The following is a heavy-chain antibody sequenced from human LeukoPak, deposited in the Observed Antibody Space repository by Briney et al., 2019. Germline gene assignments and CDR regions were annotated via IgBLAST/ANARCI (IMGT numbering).Heavy chain of an antibody. Sequence: GGSLRLSCAASGFTFSSYAMSWVRQAPGKGLEWVSAISGSGGSTYYADSVKGRFTISRDNSKNTLYLQMNSLRAEDTAVYYCANGGIVVVPAAIPFDYWGQGTLVTVSS. CDR3: ANGGIVVVPAAIPFDY. CDR2: ISGSGGST. CDR1: GFTFSSYA. J-gene: IGHJ4*02. V-gene: IGHV3-23*01. D-gene: IGHD2-2*01.